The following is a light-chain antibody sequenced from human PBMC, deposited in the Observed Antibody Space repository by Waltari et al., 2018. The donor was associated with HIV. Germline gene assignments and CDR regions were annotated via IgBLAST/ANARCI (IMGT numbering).Light chain of an antibody. CDR1: RGSIASNF. CDR3: QSFDSTSWI. Sequence: NFMLTQPHSVSESPGKTVTISCTRSRGSIASNFVQWYQPRPGSAPTIVMYEYRQRPSGVPDRFSGSIDSSSNSASLTISGLKTEDEADYYCQSFDSTSWIFGGGTKLTVV. J-gene: IGLJ3*02. CDR2: EYR. V-gene: IGLV6-57*04.